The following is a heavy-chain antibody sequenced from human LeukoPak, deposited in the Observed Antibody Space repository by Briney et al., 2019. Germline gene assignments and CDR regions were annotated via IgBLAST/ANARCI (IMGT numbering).Heavy chain of an antibody. CDR3: AKDMIRSSSLGPEGPFDY. D-gene: IGHD6-13*01. CDR1: GFTVSSNY. Sequence: GGSLRLSCAASGFTVSSNYMSWVRQAPGKGLEWVSVIYSGGSTYYADSVKGRFTISRDNSKNTLYLQMNSLRAEDTAVYYCAKDMIRSSSLGPEGPFDYWGQGTLVTVSS. V-gene: IGHV3-66*01. CDR2: IYSGGST. J-gene: IGHJ4*02.